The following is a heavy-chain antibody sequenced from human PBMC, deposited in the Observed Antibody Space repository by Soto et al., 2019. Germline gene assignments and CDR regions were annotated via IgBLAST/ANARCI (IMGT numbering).Heavy chain of an antibody. J-gene: IGHJ4*02. Sequence: QITLKESGPTLVRPTQTLTLTCSFSGFSLTTRGVGVGWIRQPPGKALEWLALIYWDDDEGYSPSLKSRLTITNDTSKHQVVPTMPNRDPVDTATYSCAQRQRRFSYNFDYWGQGTLVTVSS. CDR2: IYWDDDE. D-gene: IGHD3-10*01. CDR3: AQRQRRFSYNFDY. V-gene: IGHV2-5*02. CDR1: GFSLTTRGVG.